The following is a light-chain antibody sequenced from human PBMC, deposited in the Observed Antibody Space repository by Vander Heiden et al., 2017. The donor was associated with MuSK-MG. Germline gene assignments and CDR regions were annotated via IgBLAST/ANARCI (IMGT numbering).Light chain of an antibody. CDR1: SSDGGHNY. CDR2: DVH. J-gene: IGLJ2*01. CDR3: GSYSSGSTLVV. V-gene: IGLV2-14*03. Sequence: QPALTQPASMAGSLGQSIPISCTGTSSDGGHNYVSWYQQHPGKAPKLLISDVHYRPSGVSNRFSGSKSGNTASLTISGLQAEDEADYHCGSYSSGSTLVVFGGGTKLTVL.